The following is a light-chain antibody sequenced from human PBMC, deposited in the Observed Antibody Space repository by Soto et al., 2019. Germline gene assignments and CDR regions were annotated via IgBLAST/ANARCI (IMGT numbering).Light chain of an antibody. CDR3: QQYNNWPRT. V-gene: IGKV3-15*01. CDR2: GAS. CDR1: QSVSSN. J-gene: IGKJ1*01. Sequence: ERVMTQSPATLSVSPGERATLSCRASQSVSSNLAWYQQKPGQAPRLLIYGASTRATGIPARFSGSGSGTEFTLTIRSLQSEDFAVYYCQQYNNWPRTFGQGTKVEIK.